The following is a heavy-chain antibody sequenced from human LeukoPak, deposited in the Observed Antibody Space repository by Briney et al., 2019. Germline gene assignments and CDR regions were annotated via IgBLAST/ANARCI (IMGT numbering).Heavy chain of an antibody. V-gene: IGHV4-39*07. CDR2: IYHSGST. Sequence: SETLSLTCTVSGGSISSSSYYWGWVRQPPGKGLEWIGSIYHSGSTYYNPSLKSRVTISVDTSKNQFSLKLSSVTAADTAVYYCARVKTEGQVYYYYMDVWGKGTTVTVSS. J-gene: IGHJ6*03. CDR1: GGSISSSSYY. CDR3: ARVKTEGQVYYYYMDV.